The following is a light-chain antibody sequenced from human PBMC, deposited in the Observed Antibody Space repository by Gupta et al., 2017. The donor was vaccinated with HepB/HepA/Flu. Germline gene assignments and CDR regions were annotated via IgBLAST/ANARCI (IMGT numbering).Light chain of an antibody. CDR3: QQYGSSPPRDT. J-gene: IGKJ2*01. Sequence: IVLSKSPGTLSLSPGERATLSCRASQGVSSSYLAGYQQKPGQAPRLLIYGASSRATGIPDRLCGGGSGTEFTLTSSRLEAEDVAVYYWQQYGSSPPRDTFGRGTKLEIK. CDR1: QGVSSSY. CDR2: GAS. V-gene: IGKV3-20*01.